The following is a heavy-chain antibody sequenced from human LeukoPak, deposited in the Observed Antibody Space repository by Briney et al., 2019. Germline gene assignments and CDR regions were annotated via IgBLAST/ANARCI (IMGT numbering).Heavy chain of an antibody. D-gene: IGHD2-15*01. CDR1: GFSFSSHN. CDR2: ITSNNDI. Sequence: PGGSLRLSCAASGFSFSSHNMNWVRQAPGKGLEWVSCITSNNDIYYADAVKGRFTISRDNAKNSLYLQMNSLRGDDTAVYYCARYYSGSCYSGLLWGQGTLVTVSS. J-gene: IGHJ4*02. CDR3: ARYYSGSCYSGLL. V-gene: IGHV3-21*06.